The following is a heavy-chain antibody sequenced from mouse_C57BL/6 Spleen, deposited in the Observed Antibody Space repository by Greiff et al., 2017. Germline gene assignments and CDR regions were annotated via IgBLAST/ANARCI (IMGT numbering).Heavy chain of an antibody. CDR3: TRQERGPYWYFDV. D-gene: IGHD3-3*01. CDR2: INPNNGGT. CDR1: GYTFTDYN. J-gene: IGHJ1*03. Sequence: EVQLQQSGPELVKPGASVKIPCKASGYTFTDYNMDWVKQSHGKSLEWIGDINPNNGGTIYNQKFKGKATLTVDKSSSTAYMELRSLTSEDTAVYYCTRQERGPYWYFDVWGTGTTVTVSS. V-gene: IGHV1-18*01.